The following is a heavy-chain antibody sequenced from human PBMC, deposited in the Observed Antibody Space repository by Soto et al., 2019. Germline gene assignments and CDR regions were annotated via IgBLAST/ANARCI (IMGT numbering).Heavy chain of an antibody. V-gene: IGHV3-30*04. J-gene: IGHJ5*02. Sequence: VQLVESGGGVVQPGRSLRLSCAASGFSISRSAMHWVRQAPGKGLEWVAVIAYDGSNRWYADSAKGRFTISRYNSKNTVYLQMSSLRGEDTAVYYCARDLQAGTDNVNWFAPWGQGTLVTVSS. CDR2: IAYDGSNR. CDR1: GFSISRSA. D-gene: IGHD1-1*01. CDR3: ARDLQAGTDNVNWFAP.